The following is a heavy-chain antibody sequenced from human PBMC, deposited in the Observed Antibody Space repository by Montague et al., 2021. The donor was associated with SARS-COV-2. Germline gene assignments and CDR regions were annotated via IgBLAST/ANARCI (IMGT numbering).Heavy chain of an antibody. CDR2: INHSGST. Sequence: SETLSLTCAVYGGSFSGYYWSWIRQPPGKGLELIGEINHSGSTNYNPSLKSRVTISVDTSKNQFSLKLSSVTAADTAVYYCARAPRITMIVVVITDIWFDPWGQGTLVTVSS. D-gene: IGHD3-22*01. CDR3: ARAPRITMIVVVITDIWFDP. V-gene: IGHV4-34*01. J-gene: IGHJ5*02. CDR1: GGSFSGYY.